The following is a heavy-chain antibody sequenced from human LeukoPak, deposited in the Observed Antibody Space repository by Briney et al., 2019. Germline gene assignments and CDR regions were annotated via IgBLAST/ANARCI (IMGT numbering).Heavy chain of an antibody. CDR1: GFTFSNYA. D-gene: IGHD5-18*01. V-gene: IGHV3-23*01. J-gene: IGHJ4*02. CDR3: ARDGYGLDTPMVSTNFDY. CDR2: IGRSGAST. Sequence: GGSLTLSCAASGFTFSNYAMSWVRQAPGKGLEWVSAIGRSGASTFYADSAKGRFTISRDNSKNTLYLQMNSLRPEDTAVYYCARDGYGLDTPMVSTNFDYWGQGTLVTVSS.